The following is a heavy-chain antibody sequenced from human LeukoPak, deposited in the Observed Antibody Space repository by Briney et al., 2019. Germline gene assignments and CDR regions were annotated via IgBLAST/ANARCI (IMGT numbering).Heavy chain of an antibody. D-gene: IGHD3-16*01. CDR3: ARLSSWVFEI. CDR1: GFTLSGNS. J-gene: IGHJ3*02. Sequence: PGGSLRLSCAASGFTLSGNSMNWVRQAPGKGLEWVSYISSSSSTIYYADSVGGRFTISRDNAKNLLYLQMNSLRAEDTAVYFCARLSSWVFEIWGQGTMVTVSS. V-gene: IGHV3-48*04. CDR2: ISSSSSTI.